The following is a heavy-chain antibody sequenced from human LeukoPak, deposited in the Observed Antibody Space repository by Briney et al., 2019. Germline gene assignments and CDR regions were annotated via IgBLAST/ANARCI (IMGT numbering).Heavy chain of an antibody. CDR1: GYTFTSYG. CDR2: ISAYNGNT. Sequence: ASVKVSCKASGYTFTSYGISWVRQATGQGLEWMGWISAYNGNTNYAQKLQGRVTMTTDTSTTTAYMELRSLRSDDTAMYYCARSTYGGIPFDIWGQGTMVTVYS. CDR3: ARSTYGGIPFDI. V-gene: IGHV1-18*04. D-gene: IGHD3-10*01. J-gene: IGHJ3*02.